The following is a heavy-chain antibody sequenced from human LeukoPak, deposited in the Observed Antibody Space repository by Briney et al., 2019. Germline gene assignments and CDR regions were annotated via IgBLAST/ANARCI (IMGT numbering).Heavy chain of an antibody. CDR1: GFTFSSYG. CDR2: INWNGGST. Sequence: GGTLRLSCAASGFTFSSYGMSWVRQAPGKGLEWVSGINWNGGSTGYADSVKGRFTISRDNAKNSLYLQMNSLRAEDTALYYCASLYYDSSVVMDVWGKGTTVTVSS. D-gene: IGHD3-22*01. J-gene: IGHJ6*03. CDR3: ASLYYDSSVVMDV. V-gene: IGHV3-20*04.